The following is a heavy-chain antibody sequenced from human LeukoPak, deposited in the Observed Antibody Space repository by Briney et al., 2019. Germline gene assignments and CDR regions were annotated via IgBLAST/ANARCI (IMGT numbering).Heavy chain of an antibody. Sequence: PGGSLRLSCAASGFTFSRYAMHWVRQAPGKGLEWVAFISYDGGNKYYADSVMGRFTISRDNSRNTLYLQMNSLRAEDTAMFYCARDLSSSQPFDYWGQGTLVTVS. CDR2: ISYDGGNK. CDR3: ARDLSSSQPFDY. V-gene: IGHV3-30-3*01. CDR1: GFTFSRYA. J-gene: IGHJ4*02. D-gene: IGHD6-13*01.